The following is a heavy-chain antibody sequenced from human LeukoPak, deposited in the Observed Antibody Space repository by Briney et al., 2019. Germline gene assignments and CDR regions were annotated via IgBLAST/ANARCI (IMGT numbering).Heavy chain of an antibody. V-gene: IGHV3-30*03. CDR3: ARDLFPIAVAGTGDY. CDR1: GFTFSSYG. Sequence: PGRSLRLSCAASGFTFSSYGIHWVRQAPGKGLEWVAVISFDGTIKYYADSVKGRFTSSRDNSKNTLYLQMNSLRAEDTAVYYCARDLFPIAVAGTGDYWGQGTLVTVSS. D-gene: IGHD6-19*01. CDR2: ISFDGTIK. J-gene: IGHJ4*02.